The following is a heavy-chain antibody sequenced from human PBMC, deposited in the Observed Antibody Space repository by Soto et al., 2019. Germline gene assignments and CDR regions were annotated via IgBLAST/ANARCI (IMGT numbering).Heavy chain of an antibody. CDR3: ASAGYYDFWSGYPPSYYYGMDV. Sequence: SETLSLTCAVSGGSISSGGYSWSWIRQPPGKGLEWIGYIYHSGSTYYHPSLKSRVTISVDRSKNQFSLKLSSVTAADTAVYYCASAGYYDFWSGYPPSYYYGMDVWGQGTTVTGSS. D-gene: IGHD3-3*01. CDR2: IYHSGST. J-gene: IGHJ6*02. V-gene: IGHV4-30-2*01. CDR1: GGSISSGGYS.